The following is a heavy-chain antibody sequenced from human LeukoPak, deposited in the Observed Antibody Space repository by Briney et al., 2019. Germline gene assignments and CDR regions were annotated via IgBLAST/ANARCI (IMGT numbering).Heavy chain of an antibody. V-gene: IGHV4-4*08. CDR1: GGSINSYY. Sequence: PSETLSLTCTVSGGSINSYYWSWIRQPLGKGLEWIGYIYSGGSTSYNPSLKSRVTISVDTSKNQFSLKLSSVTAADTAVYYCARDVNVGATTYYYIMDVWGQGTTVTVSS. J-gene: IGHJ6*02. D-gene: IGHD1-26*01. CDR2: IYSGGST. CDR3: ARDVNVGATTYYYIMDV.